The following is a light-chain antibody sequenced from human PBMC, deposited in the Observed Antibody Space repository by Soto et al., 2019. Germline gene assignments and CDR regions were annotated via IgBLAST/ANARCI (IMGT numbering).Light chain of an antibody. CDR1: QGIINY. CDR3: PQLFTYPPT. V-gene: IGKV1-9*01. J-gene: IGKJ3*01. CDR2: GAS. Sequence: IPVTQYPSSLSASMGDRVTITCRASQGIINYLAWYQQKPGKAPKLLIYGASTLQGGVPSRFSGSGSGTDFTLTVSSLQPEGLATYYCPQLFTYPPTFGPGTKVDI.